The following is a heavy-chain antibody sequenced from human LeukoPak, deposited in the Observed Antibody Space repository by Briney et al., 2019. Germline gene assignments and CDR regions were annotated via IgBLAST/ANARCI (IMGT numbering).Heavy chain of an antibody. CDR3: ARRDIVKGGFDY. CDR2: IYHSGST. CDR1: GDIVNTRRYY. V-gene: IGHV4-39*01. J-gene: IGHJ4*02. Sequence: PPETLSLTCPVSGDIVNTRRYYWGWIRQPPGKGLEWIGSIYHSGSTYYEPSLRSRATMSIDTSRNQFSLNLTSVSTADTALYFCARRDIVKGGFDYWGQGTLVTVSS. D-gene: IGHD3-16*02.